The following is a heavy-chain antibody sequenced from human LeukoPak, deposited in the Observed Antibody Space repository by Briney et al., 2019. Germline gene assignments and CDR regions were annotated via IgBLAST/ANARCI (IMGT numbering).Heavy chain of an antibody. CDR1: GFTFSSYG. D-gene: IGHD5-24*01. CDR2: VGPSGART. V-gene: IGHV3-23*01. CDR3: AKDDAYLQYDD. Sequence: PGGSLRLSCAASGFTFSSYGMSWVRQAPGKGLEWVSGVGPSGARTYYADSVKGRFTVSRDNSKNMVFLQMYSLRAEDTAIYYCAKDDAYLQYDDWGQGTLVTVSS. J-gene: IGHJ4*02.